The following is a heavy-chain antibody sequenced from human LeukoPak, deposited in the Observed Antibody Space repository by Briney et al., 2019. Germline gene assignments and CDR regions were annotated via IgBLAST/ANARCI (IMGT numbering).Heavy chain of an antibody. CDR3: ARMYSGSYESALDY. Sequence: GGSLRLSCEASGFTLRSYGMHWVRQAPGKGLEWVAIIWYDGSYKNYAVSVEGRFAISRDNSENTLYLQMNSLRAEDTAVYYCARMYSGSYESALDYWGQGTLVTVSS. D-gene: IGHD1-26*01. CDR2: IWYDGSYK. CDR1: GFTLRSYG. V-gene: IGHV3-33*01. J-gene: IGHJ4*02.